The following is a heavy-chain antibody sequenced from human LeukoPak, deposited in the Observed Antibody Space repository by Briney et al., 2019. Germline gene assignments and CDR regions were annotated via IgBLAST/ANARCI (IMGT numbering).Heavy chain of an antibody. CDR2: INPSGGST. Sequence: ASVKVYCKASGYSFTNYYIHWLRQAPGQGLEWMGIINPSGGSTNYAQKFQGRVTMTRDTSTSTLYMELSSLRSEDTAVYYCARDQVGDYWGQGTLVTVSS. V-gene: IGHV1-46*01. CDR1: GYSFTNYY. J-gene: IGHJ4*02. CDR3: ARDQVGDY.